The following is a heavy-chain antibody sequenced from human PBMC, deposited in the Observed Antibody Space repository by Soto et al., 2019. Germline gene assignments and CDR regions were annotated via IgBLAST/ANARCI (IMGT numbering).Heavy chain of an antibody. CDR1: GYSFNTYW. J-gene: IGHJ6*02. CDR2: IYPGDSDT. V-gene: IGHV5-51*01. CDR3: ARGSRPHYYYYGMDV. Sequence: PGESLKISCKGSGYSFNTYWIGWVRQMPGKGLEWMGIIYPGDSDTRYSPSFQGQVTISADKSISTAYLQWSSLKASDTAMYYCARGSRPHYYYYGMDVWGQGTTVTVSS.